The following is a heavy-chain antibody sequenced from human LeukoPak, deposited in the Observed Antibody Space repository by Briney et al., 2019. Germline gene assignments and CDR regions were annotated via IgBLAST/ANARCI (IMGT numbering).Heavy chain of an antibody. CDR1: GFTFTSYV. CDR3: AKDRGMGLWFGVGPGMDV. J-gene: IGHJ6*02. D-gene: IGHD3-10*01. Sequence: GGSLRLSCAASGFTFTSYVIDWVRQAPGKGLEWVSGISGSGDSTYYADSVKGRFTISRDNSKSTLYLQMNSLRAEDTAVYYCAKDRGMGLWFGVGPGMDVWGQGTTVTVSS. CDR2: ISGSGDST. V-gene: IGHV3-23*01.